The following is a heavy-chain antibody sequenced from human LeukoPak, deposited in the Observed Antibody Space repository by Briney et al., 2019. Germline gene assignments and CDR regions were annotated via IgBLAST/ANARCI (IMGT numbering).Heavy chain of an antibody. V-gene: IGHV3-48*04. CDR3: AAGDSSGLDAFGI. CDR2: ISSSSSTI. CDR1: GFTFSSYS. D-gene: IGHD3-22*01. J-gene: IGHJ3*02. Sequence: GGSLRLSCAASGFTFSSYSMNWVRQAPGKGLEWVSYISSSSSTIYYADSVKGRFTISRDNAKNSLYLQMNSLRAEDTAVYYCAAGDSSGLDAFGIWGQGTMVTVSS.